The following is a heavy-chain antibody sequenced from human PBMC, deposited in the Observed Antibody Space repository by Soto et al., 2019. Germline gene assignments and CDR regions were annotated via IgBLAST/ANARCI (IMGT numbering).Heavy chain of an antibody. CDR2: IRSKAYGGTT. D-gene: IGHD2-15*01. Sequence: GGSLRLSCTASGFTFGDYAMSWFRQAPGKGLEWVGFIRSKAYGGTTEYAASVKGRFTISRDDSKSIAYLQMNSLKTEDTAVYYCTRAPVDIVVVQGPFDYWGQGTLVTVSS. J-gene: IGHJ4*02. V-gene: IGHV3-49*03. CDR3: TRAPVDIVVVQGPFDY. CDR1: GFTFGDYA.